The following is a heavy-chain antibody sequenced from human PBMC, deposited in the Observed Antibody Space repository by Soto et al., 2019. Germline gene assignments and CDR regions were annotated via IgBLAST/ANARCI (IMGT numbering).Heavy chain of an antibody. CDR1: GFTFDDYA. D-gene: IGHD6-13*01. J-gene: IGHJ3*01. Sequence: PGGSLRLSCAASGFTFDDYAMHWVRQAPGKGLEWVSGISWNSGSIGYADSVKGRFTISRDNAKNSLYLQMNSLRAEDTAVYYCARHSSGSSSSWSPVWGQGTMVTVSS. CDR2: ISWNSGSI. CDR3: ARHSSGSSSSWSPV. V-gene: IGHV3-9*01.